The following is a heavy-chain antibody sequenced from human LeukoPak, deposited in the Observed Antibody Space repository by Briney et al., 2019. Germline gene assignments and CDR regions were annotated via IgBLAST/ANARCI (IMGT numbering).Heavy chain of an antibody. Sequence: GRSLRLFCAASGFTFSSYAMSWVRQAPGKGLEWVSAISGSGGSTYYADSVKGRFTISRDNSKNTLYQQMNSLRAEDTAVYYCAKGRKRTTASTFDYWGQGTLVTVSS. D-gene: IGHD4-17*01. CDR2: ISGSGGST. J-gene: IGHJ4*02. CDR3: AKGRKRTTASTFDY. CDR1: GFTFSSYA. V-gene: IGHV3-23*01.